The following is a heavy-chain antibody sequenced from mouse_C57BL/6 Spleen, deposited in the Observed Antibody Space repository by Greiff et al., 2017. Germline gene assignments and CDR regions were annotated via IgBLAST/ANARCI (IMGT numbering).Heavy chain of an antibody. J-gene: IGHJ2*01. CDR3: ARRGYYYGSSSYYFDY. CDR2: IYPGSGST. CDR1: GYTFTSYW. V-gene: IGHV1-55*01. Sequence: QVQLQQPGAELVKPGASVKMSCKASGYTFTSYWITWVKQRPGQGLEWIGDIYPGSGSTNYNEKFKSKATLTVDTSSSTAYMQLSSLTSDDSAVYYCARRGYYYGSSSYYFDYWGQGTTLTVSS. D-gene: IGHD1-1*01.